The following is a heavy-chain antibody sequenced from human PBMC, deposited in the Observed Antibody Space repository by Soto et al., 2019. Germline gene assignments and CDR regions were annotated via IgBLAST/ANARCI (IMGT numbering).Heavy chain of an antibody. CDR2: INPFDGSR. CDR1: GYIFTSYY. J-gene: IGHJ5*02. CDR3: ARKLTVTPYNWFDP. Sequence: ASVKVSCKASGYIFTSYYIHWVRQAPGQGLEWMGWINPFDGSRMFAQKFQGRVTMTRDTSTSTVYMELSSLRSEDTAVYYCARKLTVTPYNWFDPWGQGTLVTVSS. V-gene: IGHV1-46*01. D-gene: IGHD4-17*01.